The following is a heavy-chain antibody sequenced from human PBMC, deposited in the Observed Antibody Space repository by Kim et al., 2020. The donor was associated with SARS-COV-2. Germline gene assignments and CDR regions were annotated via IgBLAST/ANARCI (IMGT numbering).Heavy chain of an antibody. J-gene: IGHJ6*01. D-gene: IGHD6-19*01. CDR1: GFTFSSYA. CDR2: ISYDGSNK. CDR3: AREKRYSSGWYLKQYYYG. V-gene: IGHV3-30*04. Sequence: GGSLRLSCAASGFTFSSYAMHWVRQAPGKGLEWVAVISYDGSNKYYSDSVKGRFTISRDNSKNTLYLQMNSLRAEDTAVYYCAREKRYSSGWYLKQYYYG.